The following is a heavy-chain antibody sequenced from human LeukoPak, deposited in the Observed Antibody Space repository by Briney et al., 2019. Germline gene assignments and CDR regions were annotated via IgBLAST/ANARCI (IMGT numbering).Heavy chain of an antibody. V-gene: IGHV4-61*01. J-gene: IGHJ1*01. CDR3: ARDRGTGWYSRAEYFHH. CDR1: GGSVSSGSYY. Sequence: SETLSLTCTVSGGSVSSGSYYWSWIRQPPGKALEWIGYIHYSGSTNYNPSLTSRVTISVDTSKNQFSLKLSSVTAADTAVYYCARDRGTGWYSRAEYFHHWGQGTLVTVSS. D-gene: IGHD6-19*01. CDR2: IHYSGST.